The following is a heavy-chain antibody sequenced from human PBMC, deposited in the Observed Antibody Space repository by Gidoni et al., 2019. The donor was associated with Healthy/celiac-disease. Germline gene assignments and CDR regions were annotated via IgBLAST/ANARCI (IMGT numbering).Heavy chain of an antibody. V-gene: IGHV3-23*01. CDR2: ISGSGGST. CDR3: AKEVSYSSGWSYYYYMDV. CDR1: GFPFTAYA. Sequence: EVQLLESGGGLVQPGGSLGPPCAPSGFPFTAYAMSWVRQAPGKGLEWVSAISGSGGSTYYADSVKGRFTISRDNSKNTLYLQMNSLRAEDTAVYYCAKEVSYSSGWSYYYYMDVWGKGTTVTVSS. J-gene: IGHJ6*03. D-gene: IGHD6-19*01.